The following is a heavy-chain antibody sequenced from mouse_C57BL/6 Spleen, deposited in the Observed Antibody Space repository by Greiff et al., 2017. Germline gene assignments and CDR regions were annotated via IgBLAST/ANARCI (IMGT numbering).Heavy chain of an antibody. V-gene: IGHV8-8*01. CDR2: SWWDDDK. J-gene: IGHJ2*01. D-gene: IGHD2-14*01. CDR3: ARMSDCSRYEYYLDY. Sequence: QVTLKESGPGILQPSPSLSLSCSFSGFSLSTFGMGVGWIRPPSGKGLEWLANSWWDDDKYYNPALKSQLIISKDTSKNQVFLTIAIVYTADTATYYGARMSDCSRYEYYLDYWGQGTTLTVSS. CDR1: GFSLSTFGMG.